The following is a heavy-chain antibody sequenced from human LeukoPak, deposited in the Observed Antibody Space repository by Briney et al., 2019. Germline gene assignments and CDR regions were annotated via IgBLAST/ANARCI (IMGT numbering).Heavy chain of an antibody. CDR2: IYPGDSDT. J-gene: IGHJ4*02. D-gene: IGHD3-22*01. CDR1: GYSFTDYW. V-gene: IGHV5-51*01. CDR3: ARRLRDSSGYFHYYIDY. Sequence: GESLKISCKGSGYSFTDYWIGWVRQMPGKGLECMGIIYPGDSDTRYSPSFQGQVTISVDKSISTAYLQWSSLQASDTAMYYCARRLRDSSGYFHYYIDYWGQGILVTVSS.